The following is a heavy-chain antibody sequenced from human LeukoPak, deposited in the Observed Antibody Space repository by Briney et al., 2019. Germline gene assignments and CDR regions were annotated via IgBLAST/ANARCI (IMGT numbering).Heavy chain of an antibody. CDR1: GGSFSGYY. CDR2: INHSGST. J-gene: IGHJ3*02. CDR3: ARGSASSGDAFDI. D-gene: IGHD3-22*01. V-gene: IGHV4-34*01. Sequence: SETLSLTCVVYGGSFSGYYWSWIRQPPGKGLEWIGEINHSGSTNYNPSLKSRVTISVDTSKNQFSLKLSSVTAADTAVYYCARGSASSGDAFDIWGQGTMVTVSS.